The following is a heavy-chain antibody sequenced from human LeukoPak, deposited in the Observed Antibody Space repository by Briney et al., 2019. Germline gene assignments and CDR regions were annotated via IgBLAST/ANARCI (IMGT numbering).Heavy chain of an antibody. CDR3: AGNMVRGVINKYYYYYMDV. V-gene: IGHV3-48*04. J-gene: IGHJ6*03. D-gene: IGHD3-10*01. CDR1: GFTFSSYS. Sequence: GGSLRLSCAASGFTFSSYSMNWVRQAPGKGLEWVSYISSSGSTIYYADSVKGRFTISRDNAKNSLYLQMNSLRAEDTAVYYCAGNMVRGVINKYYYYYMDVWGKGTTVTVSS. CDR2: ISSSGSTI.